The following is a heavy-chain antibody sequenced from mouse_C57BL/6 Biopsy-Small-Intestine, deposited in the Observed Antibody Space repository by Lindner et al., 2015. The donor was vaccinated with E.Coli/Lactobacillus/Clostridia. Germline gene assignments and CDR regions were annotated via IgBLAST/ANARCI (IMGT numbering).Heavy chain of an antibody. CDR2: ISSGGSYT. D-gene: IGHD2-4*01. J-gene: IGHJ4*01. CDR3: ARWDYDYDYYYAMDY. V-gene: IGHV5-6*01. Sequence: VQLQESGGDLVKPGGSLKLSCAASGFTFSSYGMSWVRQTPDKRLEWVATISSGGSYTYYPDSVKGRFTISRDNAKNTLYLQMSSLKSEDTAMYYCARWDYDYDYYYAMDYWGQGTSVTVSS. CDR1: GFTFSSYG.